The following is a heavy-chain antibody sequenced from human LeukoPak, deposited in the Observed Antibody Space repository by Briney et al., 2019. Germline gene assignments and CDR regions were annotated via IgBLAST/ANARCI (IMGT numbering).Heavy chain of an antibody. CDR2: IPGSGGST. CDR1: QFKFNNYG. D-gene: IGHD4-17*01. V-gene: IGHV3-23*01. Sequence: GGYLRLSCATSQFKFNNYGMTWVRQAPGKGLEWVASIPGSGGSTQYADSVQGRFTISRDNSKNTLYLQMNSLRAEDTAVYYCAKDPNGDYIGTFDIWGQGTMVAVSS. CDR3: AKDPNGDYIGTFDI. J-gene: IGHJ3*02.